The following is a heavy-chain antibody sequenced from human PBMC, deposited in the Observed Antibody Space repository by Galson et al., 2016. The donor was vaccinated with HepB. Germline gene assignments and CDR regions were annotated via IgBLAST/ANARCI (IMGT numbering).Heavy chain of an antibody. J-gene: IGHJ4*02. CDR3: ASPPSDNTGYYYR. CDR2: IYTGGGT. D-gene: IGHD3-22*01. CDR1: GITVSSNF. V-gene: IGHV3-66*01. Sequence: SLRLSCAGSGITVSSNFMSWVRQAPGKGLEWVSVIYTGGGTYNADSVKDRFIVSRDNSKDTLYLHMNSLRAEDTAVYYCASPPSDNTGYYYRWGQGALVTVSS.